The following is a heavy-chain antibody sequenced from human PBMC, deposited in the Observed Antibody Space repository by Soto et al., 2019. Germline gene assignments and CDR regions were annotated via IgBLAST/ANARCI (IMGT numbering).Heavy chain of an antibody. CDR1: GHTFHNYA. CDR2: ISGSGGST. CDR3: AKNLDILTGYYSHYFDY. V-gene: IGHV3-23*01. J-gene: IGHJ4*02. D-gene: IGHD3-9*01. Sequence: GGSLRLSCVASGHTFHNYAMSWVRQAPGKGLEWVSGISGSGGSTYYADSVRGRFTISRDDSKNTLYLQMNSLRAEDTAVYYCAKNLDILTGYYSHYFDYWGQGTLVTVSS.